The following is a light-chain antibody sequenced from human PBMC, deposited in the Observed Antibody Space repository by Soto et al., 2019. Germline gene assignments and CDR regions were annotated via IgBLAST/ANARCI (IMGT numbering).Light chain of an antibody. CDR1: QSVSSSY. CDR3: QQYGSSPQT. Sequence: IVLTQSAGTLSWSPGERATLSWGASQSVSSSYLAWYQQKNGQAPRLLIYGASSRATGIPDRFSGSGYGTDFNLTISRLETEDFAVYYCQQYGSSPQTFGQGTKVDIK. J-gene: IGKJ1*01. CDR2: GAS. V-gene: IGKV3-20*01.